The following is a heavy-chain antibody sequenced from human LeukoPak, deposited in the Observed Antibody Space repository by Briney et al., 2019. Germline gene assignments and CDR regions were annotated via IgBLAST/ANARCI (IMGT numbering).Heavy chain of an antibody. D-gene: IGHD3-3*01. CDR2: ISAYNGNT. J-gene: IGHJ4*02. CDR1: GYTFTSYG. Sequence: ASVKVSCKASGYTFTSYGISWVRQAPGQGLEWMGWISAYNGNTNYAQKLQGRVTMTTDTSTSTAYMELRSLRSDDTAVYYCARDRVSANVLRFLEWSDWGQGTLVTVSS. CDR3: ARDRVSANVLRFLEWSD. V-gene: IGHV1-18*01.